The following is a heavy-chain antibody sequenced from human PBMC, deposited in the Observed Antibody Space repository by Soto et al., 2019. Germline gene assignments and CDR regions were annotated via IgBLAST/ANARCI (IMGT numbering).Heavy chain of an antibody. Sequence: EVQLMESGGGLVQPGGSLRLSCVASGFTFSSFSMNWVRQAPGKGLEWVSYIRSSPSTISYADSVKGRFTISRDNAKNSLYLQLNSLRAEDTAVYYCARDIAYAFDSWGQGTLVSVFS. CDR2: IRSSPSTI. D-gene: IGHD3-16*01. CDR1: GFTFSSFS. J-gene: IGHJ4*02. V-gene: IGHV3-48*01. CDR3: ARDIAYAFDS.